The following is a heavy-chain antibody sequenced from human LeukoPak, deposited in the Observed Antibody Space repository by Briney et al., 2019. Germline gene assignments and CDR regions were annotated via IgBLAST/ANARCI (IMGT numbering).Heavy chain of an antibody. CDR3: ARGGIKGPHDAYDI. V-gene: IGHV3-30*02. CDR2: IRYDGNKK. J-gene: IGHJ3*02. CDR1: EFTFSRYG. D-gene: IGHD3-10*01. Sequence: GGSLRLSCAASEFTFSRYGMHWVRQAPGKGLEWVAFIRYDGNKKYYADSVKGRFTVSRDNSKNTLYLQMNSLRAEDTAVYYCARGGIKGPHDAYDIWGQGTVLTVSS.